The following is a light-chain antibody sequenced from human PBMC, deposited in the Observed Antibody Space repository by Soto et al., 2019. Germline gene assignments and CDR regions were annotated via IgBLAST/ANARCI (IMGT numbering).Light chain of an antibody. V-gene: IGKV3-20*01. Sequence: EIVLTQSPGTLSLSPGERATLSCRASQSVSSSYLAWYQQNPGQAPRLLIYGASSRATGIPDRFSGSGSGTDFTLTIIILEPEDFAVYYCQQYGSSPYTFGQGTKLEI. J-gene: IGKJ2*01. CDR2: GAS. CDR1: QSVSSSY. CDR3: QQYGSSPYT.